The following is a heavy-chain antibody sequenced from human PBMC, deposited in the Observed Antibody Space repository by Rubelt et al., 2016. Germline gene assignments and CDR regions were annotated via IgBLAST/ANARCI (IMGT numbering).Heavy chain of an antibody. J-gene: IGHJ4*02. V-gene: IGHV3-15*01. CDR1: EFTFSDGW. D-gene: IGHD3-3*01. CDR3: TTACYDFWSGTDYFDY. Sequence: SRGGLVQPGGSLRVSCTASEFTFSDGWMSWVRQAPGKGLEWVGRIKSKREGGTTDYAAPVKGRFTISRDDSENTLYLRMNGLKTEDTAIYYCTTACYDFWSGTDYFDYWGQGALVTVSA. CDR2: IKSKREGGTT.